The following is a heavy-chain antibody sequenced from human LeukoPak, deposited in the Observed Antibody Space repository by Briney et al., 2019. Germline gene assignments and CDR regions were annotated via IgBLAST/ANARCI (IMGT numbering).Heavy chain of an antibody. D-gene: IGHD4-23*01. CDR2: ISGSGTDT. CDR1: GLRFSGQY. V-gene: IGHV3-11*04. Sequence: KAGGSLRLSCAASGLRFSGQYMIWIRQAPGKGLEWVAFISGSGTDTFYADSVKGRFFISKDNTRDSLSLQMNSLRVEDTAVYYCARGRPHGNDYWGQGTLVTVSS. CDR3: ARGRPHGNDY. J-gene: IGHJ4*02.